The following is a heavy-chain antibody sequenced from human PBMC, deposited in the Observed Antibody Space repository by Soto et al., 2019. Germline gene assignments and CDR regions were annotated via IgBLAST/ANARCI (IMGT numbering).Heavy chain of an antibody. J-gene: IGHJ6*02. Sequence: SVKVSCKASGGTFSSYAISWVRQAPGQGLEWMGGIIPISGTANYAQKFQGRVTITADESTSTAYMELSSLRSEDTAVYYCARSQGSSTSLEIYYYYYYSMDVWGQGTTVTVSS. CDR1: GGTFSSYA. D-gene: IGHD2-2*01. CDR2: IIPISGTA. CDR3: ARSQGSSTSLEIYYYYYYSMDV. V-gene: IGHV1-69*13.